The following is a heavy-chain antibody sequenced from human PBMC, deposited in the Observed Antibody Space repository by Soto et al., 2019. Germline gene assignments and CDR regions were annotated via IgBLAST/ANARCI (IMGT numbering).Heavy chain of an antibody. D-gene: IGHD3-22*01. J-gene: IGHJ6*02. CDR3: AKRKVAYDNSGLQYFYFFPMNV. V-gene: IGHV3-23*01. CDR2: ISGGGGTT. Sequence: GGSLRLSCAASEFTFSSYAMNWVRQAPGKGLEWVSVISGGGGTTYYADSVKGRFRISRDNSKNTLYLQMNSLRVEDTAVYYCAKRKVAYDNSGLQYFYFFPMNVWGQGTTVAVSS. CDR1: EFTFSSYA.